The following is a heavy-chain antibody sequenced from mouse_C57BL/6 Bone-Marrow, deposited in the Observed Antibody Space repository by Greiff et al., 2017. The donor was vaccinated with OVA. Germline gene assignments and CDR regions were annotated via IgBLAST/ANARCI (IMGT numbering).Heavy chain of an antibody. Sequence: EVKVVESGGGLVQPGGSLSLSCAASGFTFTDYYMSWVRQPPGKALEWLGFIRNKANGYTTEYSASVKGRFTISRDNSQSILYLQMNALRAEDSATYYCARYGGGYFDYWGQGTTLTVSS. CDR2: IRNKANGYTT. J-gene: IGHJ2*01. V-gene: IGHV7-3*01. CDR3: ARYGGGYFDY. CDR1: GFTFTDYY.